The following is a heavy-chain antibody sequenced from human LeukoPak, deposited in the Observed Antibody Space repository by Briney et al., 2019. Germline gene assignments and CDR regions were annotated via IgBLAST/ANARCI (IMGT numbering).Heavy chain of an antibody. V-gene: IGHV3-53*01. J-gene: IGHJ3*02. Sequence: GGSLRLSCAASGFTVSSNYMSWVRQAPGKGLEWVSVIYSGGSTYYADSVKGRFTISRDNTKNTLYLQMNSLRAEDTAVYYCASWKVVVSNGGFDIWGQGTMVTVSS. CDR3: ASWKVVVSNGGFDI. D-gene: IGHD3-22*01. CDR1: GFTVSSNY. CDR2: IYSGGST.